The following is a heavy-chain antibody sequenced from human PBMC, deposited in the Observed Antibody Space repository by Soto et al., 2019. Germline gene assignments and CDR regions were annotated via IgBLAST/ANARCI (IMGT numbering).Heavy chain of an antibody. CDR3: AREREGCSGDCYPYFAY. CDR2: IYHSGST. CDR1: GGSISNNNW. J-gene: IGHJ4*02. D-gene: IGHD2-21*02. Sequence: QVQLQESGPGLVKPSGTLSLTCAVSGGSISNNNWWSWVRQPPGKGLEWIGEIYHSGSTNYNPSLKSRVTIAVDXSXNXVSLKLSSVTAADTAVFYCAREREGCSGDCYPYFAYWGQGTLVTVSS. V-gene: IGHV4-4*02.